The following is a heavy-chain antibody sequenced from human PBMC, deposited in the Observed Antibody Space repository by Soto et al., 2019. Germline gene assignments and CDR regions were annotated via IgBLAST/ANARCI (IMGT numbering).Heavy chain of an antibody. CDR3: GRVRPSARELDY. V-gene: IGHV4-34*01. D-gene: IGHD2-2*01. CDR1: GGSFSGYY. Sequence: SETLPLTCAFYGGSFSGYYWSLIRQPPGKGLGWSGEINHSGSTNYNPSLNSPVTMSVDTSKNHFSLKLSSVTAAATAGYYCGRVRPSARELDYAGQGTLVAASS. J-gene: IGHJ4*02. CDR2: INHSGST.